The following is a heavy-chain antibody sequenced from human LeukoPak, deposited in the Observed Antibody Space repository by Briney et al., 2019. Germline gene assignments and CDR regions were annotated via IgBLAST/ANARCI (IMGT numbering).Heavy chain of an antibody. CDR3: ARDSDSYGPDFDY. J-gene: IGHJ4*02. Sequence: SETLSLTCTVSGGSLSRYYWSWIRQPAGKGLEWSGRIYTSGSTNYNPSLKSRVSMSVDTSKNQFSLKLSSVTAEDTAIYSCARDSDSYGPDFDYWGQGTLVTVSS. CDR1: GGSLSRYY. D-gene: IGHD5-18*01. V-gene: IGHV4-4*07. CDR2: IYTSGST.